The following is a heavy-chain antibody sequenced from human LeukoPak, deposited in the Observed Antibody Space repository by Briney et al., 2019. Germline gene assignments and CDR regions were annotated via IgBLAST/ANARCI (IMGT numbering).Heavy chain of an antibody. J-gene: IGHJ4*02. D-gene: IGHD3-22*01. V-gene: IGHV1-18*01. CDR2: ISAYNGNT. Sequence: ASVKVSCQASGYTFTNYGISWVRQAPGQGLAWMGWISAYNGNTSYAQKLQGRVTMTTDTSTSTAYMELRSLRSDDTAVYYCARYRYYYDSSGYQELDYWGQGTLVTVSS. CDR1: GYTFTNYG. CDR3: ARYRYYYDSSGYQELDY.